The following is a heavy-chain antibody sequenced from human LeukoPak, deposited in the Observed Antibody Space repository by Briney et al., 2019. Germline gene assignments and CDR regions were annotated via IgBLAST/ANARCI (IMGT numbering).Heavy chain of an antibody. CDR1: GGSISSGGYY. V-gene: IGHV4-31*03. D-gene: IGHD4-11*01. CDR3: AREGVTKYYFDY. J-gene: IGHJ4*02. Sequence: PSQTLSLTCTVSGGSISSGGYYWTWIRQHPGKGLEWIGYIYYSGSTYYNPSLKSRVTISVDTSKNQFSLRLSSVTAADTAVYYCAREGVTKYYFDYWGQGTLVTVSS. CDR2: IYYSGST.